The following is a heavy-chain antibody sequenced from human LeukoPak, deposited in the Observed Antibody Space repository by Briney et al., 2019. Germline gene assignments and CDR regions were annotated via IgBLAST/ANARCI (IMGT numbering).Heavy chain of an antibody. V-gene: IGHV3-53*01. CDR3: AREVWGPEY. J-gene: IGHJ4*02. CDR1: GFTVTDNY. CDR2: IYGGGDT. D-gene: IGHD1-14*01. Sequence: GGSLRLSCAASGFTVTDNYMNWVRQSSGKGLEWVSVIYGGGDTNYADSVKGRFIISRDTSKNTVYLQMSSLRAEDTAVYYCAREVWGPEYWGQGTQVTVSS.